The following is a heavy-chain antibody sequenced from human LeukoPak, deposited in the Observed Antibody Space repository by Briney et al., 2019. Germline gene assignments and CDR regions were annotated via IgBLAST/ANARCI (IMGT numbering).Heavy chain of an antibody. J-gene: IGHJ4*02. CDR3: ARVAKEWLGFFDC. V-gene: IGHV4-59*08. D-gene: IGHD6-19*01. CDR1: GGSISSYY. Sequence: PSETLSLTCSVSGGSISSYYWGWVRQPPGKALELIGYIYSSGSTSYSPSLESRVTMSLETSKNQFSLKLSSVTAADTAVYFCARVAKEWLGFFDCWGQGTLVTVSS. CDR2: IYSSGST.